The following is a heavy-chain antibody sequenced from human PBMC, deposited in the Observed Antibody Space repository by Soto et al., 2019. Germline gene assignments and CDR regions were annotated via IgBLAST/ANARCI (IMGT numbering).Heavy chain of an antibody. CDR1: DGSISSHY. CDR2: IYYSGST. D-gene: IGHD6-6*01. J-gene: IGHJ4*02. V-gene: IGHV4-59*11. CDR3: ARSSSSSDIFDY. Sequence: SETLSLTCTVSDGSISSHYWXWIRQNPGKGLEWIGYIYYSGSTNYNPSLKSRVTISVDTSKNQFSLKLSSVTAADTAVYYCARSSSSSDIFDYWGQGTLVTVSS.